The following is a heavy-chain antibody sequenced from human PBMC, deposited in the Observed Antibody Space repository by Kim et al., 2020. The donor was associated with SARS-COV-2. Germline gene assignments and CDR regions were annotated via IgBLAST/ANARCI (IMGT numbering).Heavy chain of an antibody. J-gene: IGHJ4*02. V-gene: IGHV4-39*01. CDR3: ARIWYCSSTSCYRYFDY. D-gene: IGHD2-2*01. Sequence: LKSRVTIAVETSKNQFSLKLSSVTAADTAVYYCARIWYCSSTSCYRYFDYWGQGTLVTVSS.